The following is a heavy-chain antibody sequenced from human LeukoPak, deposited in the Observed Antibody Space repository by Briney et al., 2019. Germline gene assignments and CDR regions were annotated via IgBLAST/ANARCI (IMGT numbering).Heavy chain of an antibody. D-gene: IGHD3-22*01. V-gene: IGHV3-30*03. CDR2: ISYDGSNK. CDR1: GFTFSSYS. J-gene: IGHJ4*02. CDR3: ARGPLLDSSGYPIDY. Sequence: GGSLRLSCAASGFTFSSYSMNWVRQAPGKGLEWVAVISYDGSNKYYADSVKGRFTISRDNSKNTLYLQMNSLRAEDTAVYYCARGPLLDSSGYPIDYWGQGTLVTVSP.